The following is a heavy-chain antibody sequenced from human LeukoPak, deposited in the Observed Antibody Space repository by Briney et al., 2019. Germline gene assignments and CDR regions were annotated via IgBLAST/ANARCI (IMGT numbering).Heavy chain of an antibody. V-gene: IGHV4-59*12. CDR2: IYYSGST. CDR3: ARDKRPFDPDAFDI. CDR1: GGSISSYY. J-gene: IGHJ3*02. D-gene: IGHD3-9*01. Sequence: SETLSLTCTVSGGSISSYYWSWIRQPPGKGLEWIGYIYYSGSTNYNPSLKSRVTISVDTSKNQFSLRLSSVTAADTAVYYCARDKRPFDPDAFDIWGQGTMVTVSS.